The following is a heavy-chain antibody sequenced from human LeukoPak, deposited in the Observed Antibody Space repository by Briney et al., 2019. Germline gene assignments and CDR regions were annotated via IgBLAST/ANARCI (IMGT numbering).Heavy chain of an antibody. Sequence: SETLSLTCTVSGDSISNYYWSWIRQSPGKGLEWIGYIYYSGSTNYNPSLKSRVTISVDTSKNQFSLKLSSVTAVDTAVYYCARETCSGGSCFQFDFWGQGTLVTVSS. J-gene: IGHJ4*02. CDR1: GDSISNYY. D-gene: IGHD2-15*01. CDR2: IYYSGST. CDR3: ARETCSGGSCFQFDF. V-gene: IGHV4-59*01.